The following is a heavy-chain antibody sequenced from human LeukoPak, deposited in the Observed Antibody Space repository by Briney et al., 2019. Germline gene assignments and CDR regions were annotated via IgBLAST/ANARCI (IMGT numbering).Heavy chain of an antibody. J-gene: IGHJ4*02. Sequence: PSETLSLTCTVSGGSISSGDYYWSWIRQPPGKGLEWIGYIYYSGSTYYNPSLKSRVTISVDTSKNQFSLKLSSVTAADTAVYYCARASENYYDNSGYIFDYWGRGTLVTVSS. CDR2: IYYSGST. D-gene: IGHD3-22*01. V-gene: IGHV4-30-4*08. CDR3: ARASENYYDNSGYIFDY. CDR1: GGSISSGDYY.